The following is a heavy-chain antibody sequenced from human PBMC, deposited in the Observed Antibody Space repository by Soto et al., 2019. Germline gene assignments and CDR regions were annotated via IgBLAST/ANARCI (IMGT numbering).Heavy chain of an antibody. J-gene: IGHJ6*01. CDR3: ARMVVVAATDGYYCYVLSV. Sequence: ASVRVSCKGSGYTFTSYGMSWVRQAPGQGLEWMGWISAYNGNTDYAQELQGRVTMTTDTSTTTAYMELRSLRSDDTAVYYCARMVVVAATDGYYCYVLSVCGQGSTVTVSS. CDR1: GYTFTSYG. D-gene: IGHD2-15*01. CDR2: ISAYNGNT. V-gene: IGHV1-18*01.